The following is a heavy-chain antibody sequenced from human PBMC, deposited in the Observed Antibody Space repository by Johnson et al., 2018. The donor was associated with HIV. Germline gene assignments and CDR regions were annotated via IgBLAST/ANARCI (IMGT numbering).Heavy chain of an antibody. D-gene: IGHD5-12*01. V-gene: IGHV3-66*01. Sequence: VQLVESGGGLVQPGRSLRLSCTASGFTFGDYAMSWFRQAPGKGLEWVSVIYSGGSTYYADSVKGRFTISRDNSKNTLYLQMNSLRAEDTAVYYCARGGGGYAYDAFDIWGQGTMIIVSS. CDR1: GFTFGDYA. J-gene: IGHJ3*02. CDR2: IYSGGST. CDR3: ARGGGGYAYDAFDI.